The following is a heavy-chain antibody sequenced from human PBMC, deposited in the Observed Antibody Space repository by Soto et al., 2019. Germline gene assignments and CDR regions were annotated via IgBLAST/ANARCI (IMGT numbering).Heavy chain of an antibody. J-gene: IGHJ5*01. V-gene: IGHV3-30*18. CDR2: ISYDGSNK. Sequence: QVQLVESGGGVVQPGRSLRLSCAASGFTFSSYGMHWVRQAPGKGLERVAVISYDGSNKYSADSVKGRFTISRDHSKNSLYLQMNSLRAEDTAVYYCAKDPGGQAVALDSWGKGTLVTVSS. CDR3: AKDPGGQAVALDS. CDR1: GFTFSSYG. D-gene: IGHD6-19*01.